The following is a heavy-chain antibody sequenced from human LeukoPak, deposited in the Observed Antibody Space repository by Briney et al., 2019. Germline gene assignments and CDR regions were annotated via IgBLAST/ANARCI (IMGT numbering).Heavy chain of an antibody. CDR2: ISAYNGDT. Sequence: GASVKVSCKASGYTFTSHGISWVRQAPGQGLEWMGWISAYNGDTNYAQNLQARVTLTTDTSTSTAYMELRSLRSDDTALYYCARYGIVGAGTAPYYYNGMDVWGQGTTVTVSS. V-gene: IGHV1-18*01. CDR3: ARYGIVGAGTAPYYYNGMDV. CDR1: GYTFTSHG. D-gene: IGHD1-26*01. J-gene: IGHJ6*02.